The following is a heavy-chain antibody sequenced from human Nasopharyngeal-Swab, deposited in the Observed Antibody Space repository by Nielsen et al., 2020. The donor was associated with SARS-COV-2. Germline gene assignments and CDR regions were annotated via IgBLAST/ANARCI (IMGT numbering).Heavy chain of an antibody. D-gene: IGHD2/OR15-2a*01. CDR3: ARQEGLSFPGDQ. CDR1: GYCFTSYR. V-gene: IGHV5-51*01. CDR2: ISPGDSDT. Sequence: GASLKISCNASGYCFTSYRIGWVRQLPGKGLEWMGIISPGDSDTKYRPSFQGQVTISADNSISTAYLQWSSLTVSDTAMYYCARQEGLSFPGDQWGQGTLVTVSS. J-gene: IGHJ5*02.